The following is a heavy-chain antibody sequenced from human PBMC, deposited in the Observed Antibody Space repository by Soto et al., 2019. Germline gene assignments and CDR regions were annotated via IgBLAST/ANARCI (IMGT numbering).Heavy chain of an antibody. J-gene: IGHJ4*02. D-gene: IGHD1-26*01. CDR1: GGSFNDYY. CDR2: INHSGST. CDR3: ARRGTGD. Sequence: PSETLSLTCAVYGGSFNDYYWGWIRQPPGKGLEWIGEINHSGSTNYNPSLKSRVTISVDTSKNQFSLKLSSVTAADTAVYYCARRGTGDWGQGTLVTVSS. V-gene: IGHV4-34*01.